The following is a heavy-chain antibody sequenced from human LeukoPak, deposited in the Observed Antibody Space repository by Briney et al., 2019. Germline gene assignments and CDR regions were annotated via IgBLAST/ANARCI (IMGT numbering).Heavy chain of an antibody. CDR3: ARDLISGATKSYYGMDV. CDR1: GFTFSNYN. V-gene: IGHV3-48*01. D-gene: IGHD1-26*01. Sequence: GGSLRLSCAASGFTFSNYNMNWVRQSPGKGLEWPSYISGSATTMYSADSVKGRFIISRDNAKNSLYSQMNSLRAEDTAIYFCARDLISGATKSYYGMDVWGRGTTVTVSS. J-gene: IGHJ6*02. CDR2: ISGSATTM.